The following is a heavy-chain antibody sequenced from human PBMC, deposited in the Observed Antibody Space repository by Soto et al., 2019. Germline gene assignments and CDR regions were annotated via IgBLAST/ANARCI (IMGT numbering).Heavy chain of an antibody. Sequence: QVQLVQSGAEVKKPGSSVKVSCKASGGTFSSYAINWVRQAPGQGLEWMGGIIPIFATSNYTQKFQCRVTTTADESTSTAYMALSSLRSEDTAVYYCARGLKSGEYDPFDPWGQGTLVTVSS. D-gene: IGHD4-17*01. CDR2: IIPIFATS. J-gene: IGHJ5*02. CDR1: GGTFSSYA. V-gene: IGHV1-69*01. CDR3: ARGLKSGEYDPFDP.